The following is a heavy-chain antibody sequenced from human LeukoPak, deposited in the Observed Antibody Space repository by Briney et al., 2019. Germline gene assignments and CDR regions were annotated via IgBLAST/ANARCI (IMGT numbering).Heavy chain of an antibody. CDR2: IYYYGSNK. Sequence: PGGSLRLSCAASGFTFSSYGMHWVRQAPGKGLEWVAVIYYYGSNKYYADSVKGRFTISRDNSKNTLYLQMNSLMADEKAGYYCSKAHDLSAGYASHSLDYWGEGTMVTVSS. V-gene: IGHV3-30*18. CDR3: SKAHDLSAGYASHSLDY. D-gene: IGHD3-9*01. J-gene: IGHJ4*02. CDR1: GFTFSSYG.